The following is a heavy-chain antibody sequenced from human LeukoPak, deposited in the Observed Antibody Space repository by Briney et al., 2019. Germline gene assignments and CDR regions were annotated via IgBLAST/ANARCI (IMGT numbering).Heavy chain of an antibody. D-gene: IGHD2-2*01. Sequence: ASVKVSCKASGYTFTSYAMNWVRQAPGQGLEWMGWINTNTGNPTYAQGFTGRFVFSLDTSVSTAYLQISSLKAGGTAVYYCARDSPHCSSTSCPRSFDYWGQGTLVTVSS. CDR2: INTNTGNP. CDR1: GYTFTSYA. J-gene: IGHJ4*02. V-gene: IGHV7-4-1*02. CDR3: ARDSPHCSSTSCPRSFDY.